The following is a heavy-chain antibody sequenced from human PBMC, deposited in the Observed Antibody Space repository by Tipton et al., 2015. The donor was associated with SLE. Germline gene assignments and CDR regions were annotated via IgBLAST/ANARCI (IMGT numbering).Heavy chain of an antibody. CDR3: ARGAIFGVVFPRTPYYYYMDV. D-gene: IGHD3-3*01. Sequence: QLVQSGAEVKKPGSSVKVSCKASGGTFSSYAISWVRQAPGQGLEWMGGIIPIFGTANYAQKFQGRVTITADESTSTAYMELSSLRSEDTAVYYCARGAIFGVVFPRTPYYYYMDVWGKGTTVTVSS. CDR2: IIPIFGTA. CDR1: GGTFSSYA. V-gene: IGHV1-69*01. J-gene: IGHJ6*03.